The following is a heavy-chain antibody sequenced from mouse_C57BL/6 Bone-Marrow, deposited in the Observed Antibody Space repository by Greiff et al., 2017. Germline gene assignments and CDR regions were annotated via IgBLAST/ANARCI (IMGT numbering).Heavy chain of an antibody. V-gene: IGHV5-17*01. J-gene: IGHJ4*01. CDR2: ISSGSSTL. D-gene: IGHD2-12*01. CDR3: ARRPRRLYYARDY. CDR1: GFTFSDYG. Sequence: DVKLVESGGGLVKPGGSLKLSCAASGFTFSDYGMHWVRQAPEKGLEWVAYISSGSSTLYYADTVKGRFTISRDNAKNTLFLQMTSLRSEDTAMYYCARRPRRLYYARDYWGQGTSGTVSS.